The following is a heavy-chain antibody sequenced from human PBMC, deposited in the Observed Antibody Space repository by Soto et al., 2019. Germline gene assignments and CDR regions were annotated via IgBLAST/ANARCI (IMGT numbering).Heavy chain of an antibody. CDR2: INAGNGNT. CDR1: GYTFTSYA. D-gene: IGHD3-22*01. CDR3: ARVVYDSSGYYYGFDY. Sequence: ASVKVSCKASGYTFTSYAMHWVRQAPEQRLEWMGWINAGNGNTKYSQKFQGRVTITRDTSASTAYMELSSLRSEDTAVYYCARVVYDSSGYYYGFDYWGQGTLVTVSS. V-gene: IGHV1-3*01. J-gene: IGHJ4*02.